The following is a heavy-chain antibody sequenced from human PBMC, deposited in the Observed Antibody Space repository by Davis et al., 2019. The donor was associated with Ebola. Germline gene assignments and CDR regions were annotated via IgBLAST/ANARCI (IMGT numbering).Heavy chain of an antibody. D-gene: IGHD3-10*01. CDR3: ARGITMIRGEGWFDP. V-gene: IGHV1-2*06. CDR1: GYTFTGYY. J-gene: IGHJ5*02. Sequence: AASVKVSCKASGYTFTGYYMHWVRQAPGQGLEWMGRINPNSGGTNYAQKFQGRVTMTRDTSISTAYMELSRLRSDDTAVYYCARGITMIRGEGWFDPWGQGTQVTVSS. CDR2: INPNSGGT.